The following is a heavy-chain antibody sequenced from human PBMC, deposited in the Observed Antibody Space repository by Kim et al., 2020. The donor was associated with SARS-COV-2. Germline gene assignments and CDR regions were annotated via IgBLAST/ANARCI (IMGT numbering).Heavy chain of an antibody. D-gene: IGHD3-10*01. CDR1: GGSSSSDY. J-gene: IGHJ5*02. V-gene: IGHV4-4*07. CDR3: ARSSGGFRAIDL. Sequence: SETLSLTCTLSGGSSSSDYWNWIRQPAGAGLEWIGRMSSIWSISYNPSLKSRVTVSLDTSRGQFSLKLASVTAADTAVYYCARSSGGFRAIDLWGQGTL. CDR2: MSSIWSI.